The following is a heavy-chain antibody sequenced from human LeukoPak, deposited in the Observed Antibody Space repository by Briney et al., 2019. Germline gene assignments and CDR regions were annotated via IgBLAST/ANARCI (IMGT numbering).Heavy chain of an antibody. CDR3: ARAFGVLDAFDI. V-gene: IGHV4-59*01. D-gene: IGHD3-3*01. CDR2: MYYSGSI. Sequence: PSETLSLTCTVSGGSISGYYWSWIRQPPGKGLEWIGFMYYSGSINYNPSLKSRVTTSIDTSKNQFSLKLSSVTAADTAVYYCARAFGVLDAFDIWGQGTMVTVSS. J-gene: IGHJ3*02. CDR1: GGSISGYY.